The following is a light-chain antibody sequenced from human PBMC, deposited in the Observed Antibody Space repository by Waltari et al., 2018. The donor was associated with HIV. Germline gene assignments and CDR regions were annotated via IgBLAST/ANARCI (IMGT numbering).Light chain of an antibody. Sequence: QSALTQPRSVSGSPGQSVSIPCTGTSSDVGAYNYVSWYQQHSGKAPKVMIYDVSKRPSGVPDRFSGSKSGNTASQTISGLQAEDEADYYCCSYGGTYTFVFGGGTKLTVL. V-gene: IGLV2-11*01. CDR3: CSYGGTYTFV. CDR1: SSDVGAYNY. CDR2: DVS. J-gene: IGLJ3*02.